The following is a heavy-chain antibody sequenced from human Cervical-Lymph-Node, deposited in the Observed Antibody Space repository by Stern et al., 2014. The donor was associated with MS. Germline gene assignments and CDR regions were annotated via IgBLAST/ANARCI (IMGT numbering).Heavy chain of an antibody. V-gene: IGHV5-51*01. J-gene: IGHJ3*02. Sequence: EVQLVQSGAEVKKPGESLKISCKGSGYSFTSYWIGWVRQMPGQGLEWMGIICPDDADTRYSQSFQGRVTISADKSISTAYLQWSSLKSSDTAVYYCARHRWEIVDAFDIWGQGTMVTVSS. CDR1: GYSFTSYW. D-gene: IGHD1-26*01. CDR3: ARHRWEIVDAFDI. CDR2: ICPDDADT.